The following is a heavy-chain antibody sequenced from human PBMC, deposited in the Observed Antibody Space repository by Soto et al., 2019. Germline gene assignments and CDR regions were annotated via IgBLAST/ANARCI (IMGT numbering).Heavy chain of an antibody. V-gene: IGHV4-31*03. J-gene: IGHJ4*02. D-gene: IGHD2-8*02. CDR2: IYHTGSA. CDR3: ARDKITGLFDY. CDR1: GGSISTVDYY. Sequence: PSETLSLTCTVSGGSISTVDYYWSWIRLLPGRGLEWIAYIYHTGSAYYNPSLRSRITISVDTSKNQFSLTLTSVTAADTAVYYCARDKITGLFDYWGQGTLVTVSS.